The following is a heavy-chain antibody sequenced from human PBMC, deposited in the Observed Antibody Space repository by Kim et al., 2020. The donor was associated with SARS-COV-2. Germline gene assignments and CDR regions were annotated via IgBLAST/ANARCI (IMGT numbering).Heavy chain of an antibody. CDR1: GYSFTSYW. CDR2: IYPGDSDT. J-gene: IGHJ5*02. Sequence: GESLKISCKGSGYSFTSYWIGWVRQMPGKGLEWMGIIYPGDSDTRYSPSFQGQVTISADKSISTAYLQWSSLKASDTAMYYCARQGVYYDSSGYSAGWFDPWGQGTLVTVSS. D-gene: IGHD3-22*01. V-gene: IGHV5-51*01. CDR3: ARQGVYYDSSGYSAGWFDP.